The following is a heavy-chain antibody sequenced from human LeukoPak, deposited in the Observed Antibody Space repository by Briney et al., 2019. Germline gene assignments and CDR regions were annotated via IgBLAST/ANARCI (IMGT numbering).Heavy chain of an antibody. V-gene: IGHV4-30-4*08. CDR3: ATFQNYDFWSGRYYFDY. Sequence: PSETLSLTCTVSGGSISSGDYYWSWIRQPPGKGLEWIGYIYYSGSTYYNPSLKSRVTTSVDTSKNQFSLKLSSVTAADTAVYYCATFQNYDFWSGRYYFDYWGQGTLVTVSS. CDR2: IYYSGST. CDR1: GGSISSGDYY. J-gene: IGHJ4*02. D-gene: IGHD3-3*01.